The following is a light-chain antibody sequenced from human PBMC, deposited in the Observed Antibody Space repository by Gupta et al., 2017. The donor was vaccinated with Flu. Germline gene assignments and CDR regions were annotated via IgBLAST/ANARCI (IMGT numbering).Light chain of an antibody. V-gene: IGLV2-14*01. J-gene: IGLJ1*01. CDR1: SSDVGGYNY. Sequence: QSALTDPASVSGSPGQSITISCTGTSSDVGGYNYVSWYQQHPGKAPKLMIYEVSNRPSGVSNRFSGSKSGNTASLTISGLQAEDEADDDCRSYTSSSTRGVGTGTKVNGL. CDR2: EVS. CDR3: RSYTSSSTRG.